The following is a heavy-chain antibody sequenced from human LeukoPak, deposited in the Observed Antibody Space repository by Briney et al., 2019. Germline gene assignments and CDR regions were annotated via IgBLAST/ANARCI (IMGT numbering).Heavy chain of an antibody. Sequence: SETLSLTCTVSGGSISSYYWGWIRQPPGKGLEWIGNIFYSGSTYYSPSLKSRVTISLDTSRNQFSLKLSSVTAADTAVYYCARALNYYDSSGYYTFFDYWGQGTLVTVSS. CDR1: GGSISSYY. CDR3: ARALNYYDSSGYYTFFDY. D-gene: IGHD3-22*01. J-gene: IGHJ4*02. V-gene: IGHV4-59*01. CDR2: IFYSGST.